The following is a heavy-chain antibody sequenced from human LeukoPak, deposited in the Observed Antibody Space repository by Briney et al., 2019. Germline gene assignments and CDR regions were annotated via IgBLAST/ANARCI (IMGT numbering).Heavy chain of an antibody. Sequence: SETLSLTCTVSGGSISSGDYYWSWIRQPPGKGLEWIGYIYYSGSTYYNPSLKSRVTISVDTSKNQFSLKLSSVTAADTAVYYCARDEAMVTRFYYYGMDVWGQGTTVTVSS. V-gene: IGHV4-30-4*01. J-gene: IGHJ6*02. D-gene: IGHD5-18*01. CDR1: GGSISSGDYY. CDR3: ARDEAMVTRFYYYGMDV. CDR2: IYYSGST.